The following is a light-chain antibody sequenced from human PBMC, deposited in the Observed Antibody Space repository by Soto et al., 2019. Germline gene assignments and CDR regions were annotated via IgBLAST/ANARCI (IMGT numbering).Light chain of an antibody. CDR1: YSNFGSNP. Sequence: QAVVTQPPSASGTPGQRVTISCSGTYSNFGSNPVTWYQQLPGTAPKLLIYNNDQRPSGVPGRYSGSKSGTSAAPAISGRQPDDEADYYCAAWYDSLNGLVFGGGTKVTVL. V-gene: IGLV1-44*01. J-gene: IGLJ3*02. CDR3: AAWYDSLNGLV. CDR2: NND.